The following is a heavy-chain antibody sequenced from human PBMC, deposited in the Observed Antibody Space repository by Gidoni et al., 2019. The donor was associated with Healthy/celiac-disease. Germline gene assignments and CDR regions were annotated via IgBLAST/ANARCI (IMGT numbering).Heavy chain of an antibody. D-gene: IGHD6-6*01. J-gene: IGHJ2*01. Sequence: QVQLQQWGAGLLKPSETLSLTCAVYGGSFSGYYWRWIRQPPGKGLEWIGEINHSGSTNYNPSLKSRVTISVDTSKNQFSLKLSSVTAADTAVYYCARPRFSPTPRLSIAARPRYFDLWGRGTLVTVSS. V-gene: IGHV4-34*01. CDR2: INHSGST. CDR3: ARPRFSPTPRLSIAARPRYFDL. CDR1: GGSFSGYY.